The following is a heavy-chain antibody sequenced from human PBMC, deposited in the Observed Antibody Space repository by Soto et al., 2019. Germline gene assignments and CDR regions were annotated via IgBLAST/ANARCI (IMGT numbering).Heavy chain of an antibody. D-gene: IGHD5-18*01. J-gene: IGHJ6*02. CDR3: ARDRLGYSYGYGYYYYGMDV. CDR1: GFTFSSYA. CDR2: ISGSGGST. V-gene: IGHV3-23*01. Sequence: GGSLRLSCAASGFTFSSYAMSWVRQAPGKGLEWVSAISGSGGSTYYADSVKGRFTISRDNSKNTLYLQMNSLRAEDTAVYYCARDRLGYSYGYGYYYYGMDVWGQGTTVTVSS.